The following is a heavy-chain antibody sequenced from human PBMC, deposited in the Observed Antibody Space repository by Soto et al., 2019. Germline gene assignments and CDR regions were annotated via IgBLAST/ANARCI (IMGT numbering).Heavy chain of an antibody. V-gene: IGHV1-18*01. J-gene: IGHJ6*03. CDR1: GYTFTSYG. CDR2: ISAYNGNT. Sequence: QVQLVQSGAEVKKPGASVKVSCKASGYTFTSYGISWVRQAPGQGLEWMGWISAYNGNTNYAQKLQGRVTMTTDTSTITAYMELRSLRSDDTAVYYCARDDILTGSKVYYYYYMDVWGKGTTVTVSS. CDR3: ARDDILTGSKVYYYYYMDV. D-gene: IGHD3-9*01.